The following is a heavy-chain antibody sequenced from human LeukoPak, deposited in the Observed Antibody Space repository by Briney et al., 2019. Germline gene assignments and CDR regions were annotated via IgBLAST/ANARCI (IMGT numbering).Heavy chain of an antibody. V-gene: IGHV3-21*04. CDR2: LSFGGGTI. CDR1: GFTFSSYT. D-gene: IGHD1-26*01. J-gene: IGHJ4*02. CDR3: AREEGSYNY. Sequence: GGSLRLSCAASGFTFSSYTMAWVRQAPGKGLECVSSLSFGGGTIYYADSVKGRFTISRDNAKNSLYLQMNSLRAEDTAVYYCAREEGSYNYWGQGTLVTVSS.